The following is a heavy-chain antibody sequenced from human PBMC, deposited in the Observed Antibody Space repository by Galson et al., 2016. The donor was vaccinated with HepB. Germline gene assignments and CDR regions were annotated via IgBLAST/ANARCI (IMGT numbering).Heavy chain of an antibody. CDR1: GFTFSNAW. V-gene: IGHV3-15*07. D-gene: IGHD3-22*01. J-gene: IGHJ4*02. CDR2: IKSKTDGGTA. Sequence: SLRLSCAVSGFTFSNAWMNWVRQAPGKGLEWVGRIKSKTDGGTADSAAPVKGRFTISRDDSKNTLSLQMNSLKTEDTAVYYCSTDDAFWDSGGNYFDYWGQGILVTVSS. CDR3: STDDAFWDSGGNYFDY.